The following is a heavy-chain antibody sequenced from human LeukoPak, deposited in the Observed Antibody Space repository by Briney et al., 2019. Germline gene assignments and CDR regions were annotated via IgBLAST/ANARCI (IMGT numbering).Heavy chain of an antibody. V-gene: IGHV4-4*07. D-gene: IGHD5-18*01. Sequence: SETLSLTCTVSGGSISSYYWSWIRQPAGKGLEWIGRIYTSGSTDYNPSLKSRVTMSVDKSKNHLSLKLSSVTAADTAVYYCATNSYGYGRFDYWGQGTLVTVSS. J-gene: IGHJ4*02. CDR1: GGSISSYY. CDR3: ATNSYGYGRFDY. CDR2: IYTSGST.